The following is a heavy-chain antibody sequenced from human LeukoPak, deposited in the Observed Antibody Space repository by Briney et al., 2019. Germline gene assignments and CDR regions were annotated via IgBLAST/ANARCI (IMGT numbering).Heavy chain of an antibody. CDR2: VNSRSSTI. D-gene: IGHD1-26*01. Sequence: GGSLGLSCAASRFTFSNYGVNWVRQAPGKGLEWVSYVNSRSSTIYYADSVRGRFTISRDNAKNSLYLQMNSLKAEDTAIYYCAREVGTPQAFDIWGQGTMVTVSS. V-gene: IGHV3-48*01. J-gene: IGHJ3*02. CDR3: AREVGTPQAFDI. CDR1: RFTFSNYG.